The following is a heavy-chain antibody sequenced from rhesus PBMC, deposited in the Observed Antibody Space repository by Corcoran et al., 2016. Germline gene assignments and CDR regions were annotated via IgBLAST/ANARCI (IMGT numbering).Heavy chain of an antibody. CDR1: GFTFSSYG. CDR2: ISSGGVGT. Sequence: PGGSLRLSCAASGFTFSSYGMYWVRQAPGKGLEWISAISSGGVGTYYGDSVKGRFTISRDNSKNTLSLQMNSLRAEDTAVYYCAKVRGDYCSGGVCYLDYWGQGVLVTVSS. D-gene: IGHD2-39*02. V-gene: IGHV3S25*01. CDR3: AKVRGDYCSGGVCYLDY. J-gene: IGHJ4*01.